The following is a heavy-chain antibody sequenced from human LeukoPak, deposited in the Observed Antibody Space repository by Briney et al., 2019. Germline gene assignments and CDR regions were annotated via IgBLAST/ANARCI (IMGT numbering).Heavy chain of an antibody. D-gene: IGHD6-19*01. CDR3: ARQPRRIAVAGPNFDY. CDR1: GGSINNGGYY. Sequence: PSQTLSLTCTVSGGSINNGGYYWSWIRQHPGKGLEWIGYIYYSGSSYYNPSLRSRVTISVDTSKNQFSLKLSSVTAADTAVYYCARQPRRIAVAGPNFDYWGQGTLVTVSS. J-gene: IGHJ4*02. CDR2: IYYSGSS. V-gene: IGHV4-31*03.